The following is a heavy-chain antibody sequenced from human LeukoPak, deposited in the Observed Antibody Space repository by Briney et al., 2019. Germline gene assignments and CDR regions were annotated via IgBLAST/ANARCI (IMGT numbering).Heavy chain of an antibody. D-gene: IGHD3-22*01. Sequence: GGSLRLSCAASGFTFSSYGMHWVRQAPGKGLEWVAFIRYDGSNKYYADSVKGRFTISRDNSKNTLYLQMNSLRAEDTAVYYCTTDPGYYYDSSSDYWGQGTLVTVSS. CDR1: GFTFSSYG. J-gene: IGHJ4*02. CDR3: TTDPGYYYDSSSDY. CDR2: IRYDGSNK. V-gene: IGHV3-30*02.